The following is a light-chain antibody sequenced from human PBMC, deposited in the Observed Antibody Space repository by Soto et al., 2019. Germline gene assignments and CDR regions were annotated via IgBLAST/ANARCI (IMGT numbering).Light chain of an antibody. V-gene: IGKV1-5*03. CDR1: QSISSW. CDR2: KAS. Sequence: DIQMTQSPSTLFASVGDRVTIICRASQSISSWLAWYQQKPGKAPKLLIYKASSLESGVPSRFSGSGSGTEFTLTISSLQPDDFATYYCQQYNSYSFGQGTKVDIK. CDR3: QQYNSYS. J-gene: IGKJ1*01.